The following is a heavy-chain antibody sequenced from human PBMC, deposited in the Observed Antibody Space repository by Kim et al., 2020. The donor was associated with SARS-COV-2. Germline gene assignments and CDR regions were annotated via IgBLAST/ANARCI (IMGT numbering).Heavy chain of an antibody. CDR3: ARDRPGIAAAGTGWFDS. CDR2: IYYSGST. CDR1: GGSISSYY. V-gene: IGHV4-59*01. Sequence: SETLSLTCTVSGGSISSYYWRWIRQPPGKGLEWIGDIYYSGSTNYNPSLKSRVHISVDTSKNQFFLKLSSVTAADTAVYYCARDRPGIAAAGTGWFDSWGQGTLVTVSS. D-gene: IGHD6-13*01. J-gene: IGHJ5*01.